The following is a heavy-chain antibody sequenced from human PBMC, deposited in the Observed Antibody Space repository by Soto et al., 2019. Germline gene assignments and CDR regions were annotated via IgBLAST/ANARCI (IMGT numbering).Heavy chain of an antibody. J-gene: IGHJ6*02. V-gene: IGHV3-33*01. CDR3: ARDPGRAAAGTPYGMDV. Sequence: GGSLRLSCAASGFTFSSYGMHWVRQAPGKGLEWVAVIWYDGSNKYYADSVKGRFTISRDNSKNTLYLQMNSLRAEDTAVYYCARDPGRAAAGTPYGMDVWGQGTTVTVSS. D-gene: IGHD6-13*01. CDR2: IWYDGSNK. CDR1: GFTFSSYG.